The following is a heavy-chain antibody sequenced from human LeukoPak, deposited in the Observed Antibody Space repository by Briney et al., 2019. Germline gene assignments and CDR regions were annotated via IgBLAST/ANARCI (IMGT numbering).Heavy chain of an antibody. J-gene: IGHJ4*02. CDR1: GGSFSGYY. V-gene: IGHV4-34*01. CDR2: INHSGST. Sequence: PSETLSLTCAVYGGSFSGYYWSWLRQPPGKGLEWIGEINHSGSTNYNPSLKSRVTISVDTSKNQFSLKLSSVTAADTAVYYCVRGGTYYDFWSGEYYFDYWGQGTLVTVPS. CDR3: VRGGTYYDFWSGEYYFDY. D-gene: IGHD3-3*01.